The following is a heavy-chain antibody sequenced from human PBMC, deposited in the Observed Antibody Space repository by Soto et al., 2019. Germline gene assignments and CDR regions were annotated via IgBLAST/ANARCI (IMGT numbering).Heavy chain of an antibody. CDR2: IIPIFGTA. CDR1: GGTFSSYA. CDR3: ARVLTILAAAGPSWFDP. D-gene: IGHD6-13*01. V-gene: IGHV1-69*13. Sequence: SVKVSCKASGGTFSSYAISWVRQAPGQGLEWMGGIIPIFGTANYAQKFQGRVTITADESTSTAYMELSSLRSEDTAVYYCARVLTILAAAGPSWFDPWGQGTLVTVSS. J-gene: IGHJ5*02.